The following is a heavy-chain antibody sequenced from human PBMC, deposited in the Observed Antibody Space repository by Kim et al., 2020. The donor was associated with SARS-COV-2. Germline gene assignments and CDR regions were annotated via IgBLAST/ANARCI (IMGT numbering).Heavy chain of an antibody. Sequence: KSEVTIAVDTSKNQFSLELSSVTAADTAVYYCARRYCSGGSCYGPSNFDYWGQGSLVTVSS. J-gene: IGHJ4*02. D-gene: IGHD2-15*01. V-gene: IGHV4-59*08. CDR3: ARRYCSGGSCYGPSNFDY.